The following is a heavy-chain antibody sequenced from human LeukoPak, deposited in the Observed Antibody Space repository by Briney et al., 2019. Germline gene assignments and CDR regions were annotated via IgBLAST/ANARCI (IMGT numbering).Heavy chain of an antibody. V-gene: IGHV4-38-2*02. J-gene: IGHJ4*02. D-gene: IGHD1-1*01. CDR2: RYHTGST. CDR3: ASQLGY. Sequence: SETLSLTCTVSGYSISSGFHWGWIRQPPGKGLEWIGSRYHTGSTYYNPSLKSRVTISVDTSKNQFSLNLTSVTAADTAVYYCASQLGYWGQGILVTVSS. CDR1: GYSISSGFH.